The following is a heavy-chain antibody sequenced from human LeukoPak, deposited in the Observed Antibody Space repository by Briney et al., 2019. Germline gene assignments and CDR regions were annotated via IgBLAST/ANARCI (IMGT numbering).Heavy chain of an antibody. V-gene: IGHV4-38-2*02. CDR2: IYYSGST. Sequence: SETLSLTCTVSGYSISSGYYWGWIRQPPGKGLEWIGSIYYSGSTYYNPSLKSRVTISVDTSKNQFSLKLSSVTAADTAVYYCARHVVLGSSWYVYYYYMDVWGKGTTVTISS. D-gene: IGHD6-13*01. CDR1: GYSISSGYY. CDR3: ARHVVLGSSWYVYYYYMDV. J-gene: IGHJ6*03.